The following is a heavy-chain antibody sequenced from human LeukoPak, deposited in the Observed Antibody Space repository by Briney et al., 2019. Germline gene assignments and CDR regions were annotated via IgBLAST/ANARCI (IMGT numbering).Heavy chain of an antibody. CDR1: GYTFTKYG. CDR3: ARFQSMVRGVSLAFDI. J-gene: IGHJ3*02. CDR2: ISTYNGNT. D-gene: IGHD3-10*01. Sequence: ASVKVSCKASGYTFTKYGITWVRQAPGQGLEWMGWISTYNGNTNYAQKLQGRVTITRDISASTAYMELSSLRSEDTAVYYCARFQSMVRGVSLAFDIWGQGTMVTVSS. V-gene: IGHV1-18*01.